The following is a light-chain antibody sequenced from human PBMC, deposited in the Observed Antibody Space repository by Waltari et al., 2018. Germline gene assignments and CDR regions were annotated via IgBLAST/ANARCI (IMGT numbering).Light chain of an antibody. Sequence: QTVVTQEPSLSVSPGGTVTLTCALSSGSISSTSYASWYQQAPGQAPRTLVYKANSRSSGVPDRFSGSILGNKAALTVTGAQADDESDYYGLLYRGRGSWVFGGGTKLTVL. V-gene: IGLV8-61*01. CDR2: KAN. CDR1: SGSISSTSY. J-gene: IGLJ3*02. CDR3: LLYRGRGSWV.